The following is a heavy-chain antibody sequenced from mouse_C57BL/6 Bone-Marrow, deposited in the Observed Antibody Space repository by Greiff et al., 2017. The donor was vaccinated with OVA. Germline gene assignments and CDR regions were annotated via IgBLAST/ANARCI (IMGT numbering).Heavy chain of an antibody. CDR2: IDPEDGET. J-gene: IGHJ2*01. Sequence: DVKLQESGAELVKPGASVKLSCTASGFNIKDYYMHWVKQRTEQGLEWIGRIDPEDGETKYAPKFQGKATITADTSSNTAYLQLSSLTSEDTAVYYCARSLRLLRYYFDYWGQGTTLTVSS. CDR3: ARSLRLLRYYFDY. CDR1: GFNIKDYY. D-gene: IGHD1-1*01. V-gene: IGHV14-2*01.